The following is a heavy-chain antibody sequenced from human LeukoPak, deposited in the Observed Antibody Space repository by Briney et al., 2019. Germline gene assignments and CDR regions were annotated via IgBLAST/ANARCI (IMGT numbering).Heavy chain of an antibody. CDR3: ARGFRYSSRPTYNWFDP. CDR1: GGSFSGYY. D-gene: IGHD6-13*01. V-gene: IGHV4-34*01. J-gene: IGHJ5*02. CDR2: INHSGST. Sequence: SSETLSLTCAVYGGSFSGYYWSWIRQPPGKGLEWIGEINHSGSTNYNPSLKSRVTISVDTSKNQFSLKLSSVTAADTAVYYCARGFRYSSRPTYNWFDPWGQGTLVTVSS.